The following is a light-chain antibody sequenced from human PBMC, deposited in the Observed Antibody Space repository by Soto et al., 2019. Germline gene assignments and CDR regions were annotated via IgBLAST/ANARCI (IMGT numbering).Light chain of an antibody. V-gene: IGLV2-14*01. CDR3: SSYTGSSTLYV. CDR2: DDS. CDR1: SSDGGGYNY. Sequence: QSALTQPASVSGSPGQSITISCTGTSSDGGGYNYVSWYQQHPGKAPKLMIYDDSNRPSGVSNRFSGSKSGNTASLTISGLQAEDEADYYCSSYTGSSTLYVFGPGTKVTVL. J-gene: IGLJ1*01.